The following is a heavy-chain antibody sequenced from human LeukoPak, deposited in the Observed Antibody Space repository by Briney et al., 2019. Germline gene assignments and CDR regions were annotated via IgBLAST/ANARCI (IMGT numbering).Heavy chain of an antibody. CDR1: GYTFTGYY. V-gene: IGHV1-2*02. D-gene: IGHD6-6*01. J-gene: IGHJ5*02. CDR2: INPNSGGT. Sequence: ASVKASCKASGYTFTGYYMHWVRQAPGQGLEWMGWINPNSGGTNYAQKFQGRVTMTRDTSISTAYMELSRLRSDDTAVYYCARDQIAARPEGWFDPWGQGTLVTVSS. CDR3: ARDQIAARPEGWFDP.